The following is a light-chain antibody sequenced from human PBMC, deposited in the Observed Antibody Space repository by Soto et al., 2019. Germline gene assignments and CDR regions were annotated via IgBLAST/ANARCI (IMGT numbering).Light chain of an antibody. CDR1: QSVSDSF. Sequence: EIVMTQSPGTLSLSPGERATLSCRASQSVSDSFLAWYQQKPGQAPRLLIYGASYRATGIPDRFSGSGSGTDFTLTISRLEPEDFAVYYCQKYGSPPPTFGQGTRLEI. J-gene: IGKJ5*01. CDR2: GAS. CDR3: QKYGSPPPT. V-gene: IGKV3-20*01.